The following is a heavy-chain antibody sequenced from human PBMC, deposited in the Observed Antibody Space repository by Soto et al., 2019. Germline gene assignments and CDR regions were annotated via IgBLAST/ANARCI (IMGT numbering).Heavy chain of an antibody. CDR2: IIPIFGTA. V-gene: IGHV1-69*13. D-gene: IGHD2-15*01. CDR1: GGTFSSYA. CDR3: ARGSGGSSYYYYGMDV. J-gene: IGHJ6*02. Sequence: SVKVSCKASGGTFSSYAINWVRQAPGQGLEWMGGIIPIFGTANYAQKFQGRVTITADESTSTAYMELSSLRSEDTAVYYCARGSGGSSYYYYGMDVWGPGTTVTVSS.